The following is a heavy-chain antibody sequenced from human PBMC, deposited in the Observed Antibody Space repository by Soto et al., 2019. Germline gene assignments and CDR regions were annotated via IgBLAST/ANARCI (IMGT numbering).Heavy chain of an antibody. CDR1: EFTFSSFG. Sequence: QVQLVESGGGVVQPGRSLRLSCAASEFTFSSFGVHWVRQAPGKGLEWVAVIWNDGNNRRYADSVRGRFTVSSDNSKHTVYLQMDSLRVEDTAMYYCARDRELARTSPYSDFWCQGTLFTVSS. J-gene: IGHJ4*02. CDR3: ARDRELARTSPYSDF. V-gene: IGHV3-33*01. D-gene: IGHD3-10*01. CDR2: IWNDGNNR.